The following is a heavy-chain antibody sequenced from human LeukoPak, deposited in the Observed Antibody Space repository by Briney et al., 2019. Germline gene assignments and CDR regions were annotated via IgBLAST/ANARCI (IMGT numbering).Heavy chain of an antibody. Sequence: GGSLRLSCAASGFTFSSHGMNWVRQAPGKGLDWVAFIHYDGSNKYYADSVKGRFTISRDDSKNTLYLQMNSLRAEDTAVYYCARDPYSGSYGNYYYYFMDVWGKGTTVTISS. J-gene: IGHJ6*03. D-gene: IGHD1-26*01. CDR1: GFTFSSHG. CDR2: IHYDGSNK. V-gene: IGHV3-30*02. CDR3: ARDPYSGSYGNYYYYFMDV.